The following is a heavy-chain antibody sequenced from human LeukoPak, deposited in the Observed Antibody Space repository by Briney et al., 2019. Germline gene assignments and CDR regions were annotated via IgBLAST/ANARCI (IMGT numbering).Heavy chain of an antibody. CDR1: GFTFSSYW. Sequence: GRSLRLSCAASGFTFSSYWMHWVRQTPGRGLVWVSRISTDGSSTSYADSVKGRFTIYRDNAKNTLYLQMNSLRAEDTAVYYCAGTIAARGSDYWGQGTLVTVSS. J-gene: IGHJ4*02. V-gene: IGHV3-74*01. CDR3: AGTIAARGSDY. CDR2: ISTDGSST. D-gene: IGHD6-6*01.